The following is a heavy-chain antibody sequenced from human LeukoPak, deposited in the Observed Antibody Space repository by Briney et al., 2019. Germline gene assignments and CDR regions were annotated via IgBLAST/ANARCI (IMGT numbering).Heavy chain of an antibody. CDR1: GFTFTNAW. V-gene: IGHV3-15*01. J-gene: IGHJ6*03. Sequence: GGSLRLSCAASGFTFTNAWMSWVRQAPGKGLEWVGRIKSKIDGGTTDYAAPVKGRFTISRDDLKNTLYLQMNSLKTEDTAVYYCTTDHQTTVSPYYYYYYMDVWGKGTTVTVSS. CDR2: IKSKIDGGTT. D-gene: IGHD4-11*01. CDR3: TTDHQTTVSPYYYYYYMDV.